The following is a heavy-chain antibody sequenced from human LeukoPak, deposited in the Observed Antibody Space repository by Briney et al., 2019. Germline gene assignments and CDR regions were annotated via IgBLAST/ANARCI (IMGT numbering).Heavy chain of an antibody. CDR2: IYYSGST. CDR3: ARGVVGLLWFGNWFDP. J-gene: IGHJ5*02. CDR1: GGSISSYY. D-gene: IGHD3-10*01. V-gene: IGHV4-59*12. Sequence: SETLSLTCTVSGGSISSYYWSWIRQPPGKGLEWIGYIYYSGSTNYNPSLKSRVTISVDTSKNQFSLKLSSVTAADTAVYYCARGVVGLLWFGNWFDPWGQGTLVTVSS.